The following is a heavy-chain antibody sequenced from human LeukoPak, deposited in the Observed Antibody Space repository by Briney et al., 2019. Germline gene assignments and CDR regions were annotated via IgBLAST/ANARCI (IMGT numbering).Heavy chain of an antibody. Sequence: GESLKISCKGSGYSFTSYWIGWVRQMPGKGLEWMGIIYPGDSDTRYSPSFQGQVTISADKSISTAYPQWSSLKASDTAMYYCARQTVPGYSSSNSHYMDVWGKGTTVTVSS. CDR1: GYSFTSYW. J-gene: IGHJ6*03. V-gene: IGHV5-51*01. D-gene: IGHD6-6*01. CDR2: IYPGDSDT. CDR3: ARQTVPGYSSSNSHYMDV.